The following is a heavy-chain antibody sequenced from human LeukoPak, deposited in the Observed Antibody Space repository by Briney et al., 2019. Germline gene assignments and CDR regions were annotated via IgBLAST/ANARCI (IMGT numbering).Heavy chain of an antibody. D-gene: IGHD2-2*01. V-gene: IGHV3-11*01. CDR1: GFTFSDYY. J-gene: IGHJ6*01. Sequence: GGSLRLSCAASGFTFSDYYMTWIRQAPGKGLEWISFISSSGDSLHYADSVEGRFTISRDNAKDSVYLQMNSLRAEDTAVYYCAREVVVVPDYYYYGLDVWGEGTTVTVSS. CDR2: ISSSGDSL. CDR3: AREVVVVPDYYYYGLDV.